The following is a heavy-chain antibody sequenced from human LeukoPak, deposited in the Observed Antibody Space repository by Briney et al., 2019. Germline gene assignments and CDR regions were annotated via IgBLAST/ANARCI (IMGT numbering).Heavy chain of an antibody. Sequence: PSETLSLTCTVSGGSISSYYWSWIRQPPGRGLEWIGSIYYSGSTYYNPSLKSRVTISVDTSKNQFSLKLSSVTAADTAVYYCARSSGGPYDFWSGYYDDAFDIWGQGTMVTVSS. J-gene: IGHJ3*02. V-gene: IGHV4-39*01. D-gene: IGHD3-3*01. CDR1: GGSISSYY. CDR2: IYYSGST. CDR3: ARSSGGPYDFWSGYYDDAFDI.